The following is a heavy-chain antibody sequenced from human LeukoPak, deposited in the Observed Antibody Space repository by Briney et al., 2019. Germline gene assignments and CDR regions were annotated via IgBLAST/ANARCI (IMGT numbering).Heavy chain of an antibody. Sequence: GASVKVSCKASGGTFSSYAISWVRQAPGQGLEWMGGIIPIFGTANYAQKFQGRVTITTDESTSTAYMELSSLRSEDTAVYYCARVFYGDYEWYFDYWGQGTLVTVSS. D-gene: IGHD4-17*01. J-gene: IGHJ4*02. CDR2: IIPIFGTA. V-gene: IGHV1-69*05. CDR1: GGTFSSYA. CDR3: ARVFYGDYEWYFDY.